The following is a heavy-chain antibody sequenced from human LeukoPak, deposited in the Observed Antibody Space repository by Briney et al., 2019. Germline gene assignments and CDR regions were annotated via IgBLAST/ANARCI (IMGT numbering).Heavy chain of an antibody. CDR2: IKADGSEK. J-gene: IGHJ4*02. CDR1: GFTFRSYW. V-gene: IGHV3-7*03. Sequence: GGSLRLSCAASGFTFRSYWMSWFRQAPGKGLEWVANIKADGSEKSYVDSVKGRFTISRDNAKNLLYLQMNSLRAEETAVYYCARVLVGALDYWGQGTLVTVSS. CDR3: ARVLVGALDY. D-gene: IGHD1-26*01.